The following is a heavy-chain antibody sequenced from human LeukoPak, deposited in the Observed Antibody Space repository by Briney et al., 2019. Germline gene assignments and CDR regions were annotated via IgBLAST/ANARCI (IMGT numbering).Heavy chain of an antibody. CDR2: IYYSGST. CDR1: DDSITMYY. V-gene: IGHV4-59*01. CDR3: AREVYFGVIDP. J-gene: IGHJ5*02. Sequence: SETLSLTCTVSDDSITMYYWTWIRQPPGKGLEWIGYIYYSGSTNYNPSLKSRVTISVDTSKNQFSLKLSSVTAADTAVYYCAREVYFGVIDPWGQGTLVTVSS. D-gene: IGHD3-3*01.